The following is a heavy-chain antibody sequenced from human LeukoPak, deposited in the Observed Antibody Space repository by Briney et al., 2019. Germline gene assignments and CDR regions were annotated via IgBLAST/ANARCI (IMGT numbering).Heavy chain of an antibody. CDR2: ISSSSSYI. D-gene: IGHD5-18*01. V-gene: IGHV3-21*01. Sequence: PGGSLRLSCAASGFTFSSYSMNWVRQAPGKGLEWVSSISSSSSYIYYADSVKGRFTISRDNSKNTLYLQMNILRAEDTAVYYCARSERAWIQIDYWGQGTLVTVSS. J-gene: IGHJ4*02. CDR1: GFTFSSYS. CDR3: ARSERAWIQIDY.